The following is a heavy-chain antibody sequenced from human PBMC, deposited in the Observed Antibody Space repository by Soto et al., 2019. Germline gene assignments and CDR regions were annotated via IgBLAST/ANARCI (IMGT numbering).Heavy chain of an antibody. CDR1: GFTISNYA. J-gene: IGHJ3*01. Sequence: GPLRLSYASSGFTISNYAMWWVRKAPGKGLEWVSGISASGGRIYYADFVAGRFTVSRDSSKNTLSLQMNSLRAEDTAVYYCAKNPDGDYVGAFEFWGSGTMVTVSS. CDR3: AKNPDGDYVGAFEF. D-gene: IGHD4-17*01. CDR2: ISASGGRI. V-gene: IGHV3-23*01.